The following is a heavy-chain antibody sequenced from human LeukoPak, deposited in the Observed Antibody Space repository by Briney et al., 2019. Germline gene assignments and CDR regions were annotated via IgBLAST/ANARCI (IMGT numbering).Heavy chain of an antibody. CDR2: IYYSGSA. D-gene: IGHD3-3*01. J-gene: IGHJ6*02. V-gene: IGHV4-59*01. CDR3: ARVRGFSDDFWSGYYRGYYYGMDV. CDR1: GGSISSYY. Sequence: SETLSLTCTVSGGSISSYYWSWIRQPPGKGLEWIGYIYYSGSANYNPPLKSRVTISVDTSKNQFSLRLSSVTAADTAVYYCARVRGFSDDFWSGYYRGYYYGMDVWGQGTTVTVSS.